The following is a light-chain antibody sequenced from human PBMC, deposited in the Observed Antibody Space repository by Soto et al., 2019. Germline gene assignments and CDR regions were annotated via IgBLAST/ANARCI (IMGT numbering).Light chain of an antibody. V-gene: IGKV3D-20*02. Sequence: EIVLTQSPGTLSLSPGERATLSCRASQSLTNSFIAWYQQRPGQAPRLLIYDTSRRASGIPDRFSGSGSGTDFTLTISSLQPEDFATYYCQQANSLPPTFGGGTKVDIK. CDR1: QSLTNSF. CDR2: DTS. CDR3: QQANSLPPT. J-gene: IGKJ4*01.